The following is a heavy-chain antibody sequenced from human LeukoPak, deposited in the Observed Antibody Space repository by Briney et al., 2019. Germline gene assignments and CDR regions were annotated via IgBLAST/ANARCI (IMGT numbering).Heavy chain of an antibody. V-gene: IGHV3-73*01. CDR2: IRSKANSYAT. J-gene: IGHJ4*02. CDR1: GFTFSGSA. D-gene: IGHD3-22*01. CDR3: TQLSADDSSGYYYY. Sequence: PGGSLKLSCAASGFTFSGSAIHWVRQASGKGLEWVGRIRSKANSYATVCAASVKGRFTISRDDSKNMAYLQMNSLKTEDTAVYYCTQLSADDSSGYYYYWGQGTLVTVSS.